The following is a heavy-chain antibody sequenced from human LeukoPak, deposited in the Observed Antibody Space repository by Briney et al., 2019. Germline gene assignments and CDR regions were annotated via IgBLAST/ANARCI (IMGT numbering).Heavy chain of an antibody. Sequence: SETLSLTCTVSGGSLTSPTYYQWSWIRQPPGRGLELIGSLYSSGSAKFNPSLTSRVTMSLDTTQNQFSLKLSSVTAEDSAMYHCARFKSGGFYYFDSWGQGILVIVSS. V-gene: IGHV4-61*01. CDR3: ARFKSGGFYYFDS. CDR2: LYSSGSA. CDR1: GGSLTSPTYY. J-gene: IGHJ4*02. D-gene: IGHD3-3*01.